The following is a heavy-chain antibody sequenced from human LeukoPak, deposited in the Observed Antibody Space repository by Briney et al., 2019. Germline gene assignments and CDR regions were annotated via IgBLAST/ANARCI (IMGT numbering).Heavy chain of an antibody. V-gene: IGHV3-30*02. CDR3: AKDGMAASTNYYYFDY. J-gene: IGHJ4*02. CDR2: IRYDGSNK. CDR1: GFTFSSYG. D-gene: IGHD2-8*01. Sequence: PGGSLRLSCAASGFTFSSYGMHWVRQAPGKGLEWVAFIRYDGSNKYYADSVKGRFTVSRDNSKNTLYLQMNSLRAEDTALYYCAKDGMAASTNYYYFDYWGQGTLVTVSS.